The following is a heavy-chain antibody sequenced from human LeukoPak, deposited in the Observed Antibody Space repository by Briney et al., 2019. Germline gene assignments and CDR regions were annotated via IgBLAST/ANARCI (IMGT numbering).Heavy chain of an antibody. CDR3: ARAAADKYNWFDP. J-gene: IGHJ5*02. Sequence: GGSLRLSCAASGFTFSSYSMNWVRQAPGKGLEWVSSISSSSSYIYYADSVRGRFTIPRDNAKNSLYLQMNSLRAEDTAVYYCARAAADKYNWFDPWGQGTLVTVSS. CDR1: GFTFSSYS. CDR2: ISSSSSYI. V-gene: IGHV3-21*01. D-gene: IGHD6-13*01.